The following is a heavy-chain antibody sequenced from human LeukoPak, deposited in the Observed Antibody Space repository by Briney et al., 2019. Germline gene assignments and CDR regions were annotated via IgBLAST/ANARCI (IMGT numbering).Heavy chain of an antibody. CDR3: ARVDTIFGVVIKYYFDY. CDR1: GGAFSGFY. D-gene: IGHD3-3*01. J-gene: IGHJ4*02. V-gene: IGHV4-34*01. Sequence: SETLSPTCAVYGGAFSGFYWGWVPQPPGKGLGWIGGINHSGSTNYNPSLKSRVTISVDTSKNQFSLKLSSVTAADTAVYYCARVDTIFGVVIKYYFDYWGQGTLVTVSS. CDR2: INHSGST.